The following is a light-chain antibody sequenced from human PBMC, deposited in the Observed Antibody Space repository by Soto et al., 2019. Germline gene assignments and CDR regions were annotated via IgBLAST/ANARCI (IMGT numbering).Light chain of an antibody. Sequence: DIQMTQSPSTLSGSVGDRVTITCRASQTISSWLAWYQQKPGKAPKLLIYKASSLESGVPSRFSGSGSGTEFTLTISSLQPDDFATYYCLQYNSYLWTFGQGTKVDIK. CDR3: LQYNSYLWT. CDR1: QTISSW. J-gene: IGKJ1*01. V-gene: IGKV1-5*03. CDR2: KAS.